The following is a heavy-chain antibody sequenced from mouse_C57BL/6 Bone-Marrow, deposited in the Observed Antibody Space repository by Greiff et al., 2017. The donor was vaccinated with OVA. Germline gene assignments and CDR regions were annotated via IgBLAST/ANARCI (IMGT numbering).Heavy chain of an antibody. D-gene: IGHD1-1*01. J-gene: IGHJ3*01. Sequence: VQLQQSGAELVKPGASVKLSCKASGYTFTSYWMQWVKQRPGQGLEWIGEIDPSDSYTNYNQKFKGKATLTVDTSSSTAYMQLSSLTSEDSAVYYCARKRYYGSSAWFAYWGQGTLVTVSA. CDR3: ARKRYYGSSAWFAY. V-gene: IGHV1-50*01. CDR1: GYTFTSYW. CDR2: IDPSDSYT.